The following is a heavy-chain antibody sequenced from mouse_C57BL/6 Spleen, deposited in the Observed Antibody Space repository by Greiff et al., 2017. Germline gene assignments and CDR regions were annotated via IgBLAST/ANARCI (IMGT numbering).Heavy chain of an antibody. CDR3: TLDSSGYGFAY. CDR1: GFNIKDYY. V-gene: IGHV14-1*01. CDR2: IDPEDGDT. D-gene: IGHD3-2*02. J-gene: IGHJ3*01. Sequence: EVKLQESGAELVRPGASVKLSCTASGFNIKDYYMHWVKQRPEQGLEWIGRIDPEDGDTEYAPKFQGKATMTADTSSNTAYLQLSSLTSEDTAVYYCTLDSSGYGFAYWGQGTLVTVSA.